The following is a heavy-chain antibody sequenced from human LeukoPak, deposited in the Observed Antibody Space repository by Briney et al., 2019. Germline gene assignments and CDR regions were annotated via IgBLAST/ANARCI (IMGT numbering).Heavy chain of an antibody. CDR3: ASAPIRGYDPRWAFDI. D-gene: IGHD5-12*01. J-gene: IGHJ3*02. CDR2: INPSGGGT. Sequence: ASVKVSCKASGYTFTSYYMHWVRQAPGQGLEWMGIINPSGGGTSYAQKFQGRVTMTRDTSTSTVYMELSSLRSENTAVYHCASAPIRGYDPRWAFDIWGQGTMVTVSS. CDR1: GYTFTSYY. V-gene: IGHV1-46*01.